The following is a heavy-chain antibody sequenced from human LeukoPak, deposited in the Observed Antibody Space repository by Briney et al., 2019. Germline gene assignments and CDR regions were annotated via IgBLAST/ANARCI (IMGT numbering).Heavy chain of an antibody. CDR2: INANSGGT. D-gene: IGHD4-17*01. Sequence: ASVKVSCKASGYTFTGYYIHWVRQAPGQGLEWMGWINANSGGTKHALKFQGRVTVTNDTSISTAYMELSRLRSDDTAVYYCARDLWYGDYVAWGQGTLVTVSS. CDR3: ARDLWYGDYVA. V-gene: IGHV1-2*02. J-gene: IGHJ5*02. CDR1: GYTFTGYY.